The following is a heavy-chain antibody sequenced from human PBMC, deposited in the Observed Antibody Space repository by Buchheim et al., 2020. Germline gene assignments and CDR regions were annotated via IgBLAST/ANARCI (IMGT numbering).Heavy chain of an antibody. V-gene: IGHV3-66*01. CDR3: ARDSYYDFWSGSDY. D-gene: IGHD3-3*01. CDR2: IYSGGST. Sequence: EVQLVESGGGLVQPGGSLRLSCAASGFIVSSNYMSWVRQAPGKGPEWVSVIYSGGSTYYADSVKGRFTISRDNSKNTLYLQMNSLRAEDTAVYYCARDSYYDFWSGSDYWGQGTL. CDR1: GFIVSSNY. J-gene: IGHJ4*02.